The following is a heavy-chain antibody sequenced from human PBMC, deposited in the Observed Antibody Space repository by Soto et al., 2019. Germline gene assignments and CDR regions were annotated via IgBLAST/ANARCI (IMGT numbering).Heavy chain of an antibody. D-gene: IGHD6-13*01. Sequence: ASVEVSCKASGDTFTRYYMHWVRQAPGQGLEWMGWINPNSGGTNYAQKFQGWVTMTRDTSISTAYMELSRLRSDDTAVYFCARDGIAATTTIDSWGQRTLVTVSS. J-gene: IGHJ4*02. V-gene: IGHV1-2*04. CDR3: ARDGIAATTTIDS. CDR1: GDTFTRYY. CDR2: INPNSGGT.